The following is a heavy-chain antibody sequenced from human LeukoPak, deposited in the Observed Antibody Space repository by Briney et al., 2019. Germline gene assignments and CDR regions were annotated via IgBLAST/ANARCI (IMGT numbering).Heavy chain of an antibody. CDR1: GFTFNRFY. CDR2: ISYDGSNK. V-gene: IGHV3-30-3*01. D-gene: IGHD3-10*01. CDR3: AKDALLLWFGELLYIDY. Sequence: PGGSLRLSCSASGFTFNRFYLHWVRQAPGKGLEWVAVISYDGSNKYYADSVKGRFTISRDNSRNTLYLQMNSLRAEDTAVYYCAKDALLLWFGELLYIDYWGQGTLVTVSS. J-gene: IGHJ4*02.